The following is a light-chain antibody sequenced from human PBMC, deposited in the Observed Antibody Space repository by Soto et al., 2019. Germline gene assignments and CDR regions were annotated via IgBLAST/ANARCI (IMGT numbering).Light chain of an antibody. J-gene: IGLJ1*01. CDR3: CSYAGSTTVYV. CDR1: SGDVGSYNF. V-gene: IGLV2-23*01. CDR2: EGS. Sequence: QSALTQPASVSGSPGQSITISCTGTSGDVGSYNFVSWYQQHPGKAPKLMIYEGSKRPSGVSNRFSGSKSGNTASLTISWLQAEDEADYYCCSYAGSTTVYVFGTGTKLTVL.